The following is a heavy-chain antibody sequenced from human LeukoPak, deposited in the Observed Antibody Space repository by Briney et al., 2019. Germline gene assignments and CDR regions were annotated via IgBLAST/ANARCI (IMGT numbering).Heavy chain of an antibody. V-gene: IGHV1-2*02. D-gene: IGHD4-17*01. J-gene: IGHJ3*02. CDR1: GYTFTGYY. CDR3: XXXXXXDYGDSSAFDI. Sequence: ASVKVSCKASGYTFTGYYMHWVRQAPGQGLEWMGWINPNSGGTNYAQKFQGRVTMTRDTSISTAYMELSRLRSDDTAVYYCXXXXXXDYGDSSAFDIWGQGTMVTVSS. CDR2: INPNSGGT.